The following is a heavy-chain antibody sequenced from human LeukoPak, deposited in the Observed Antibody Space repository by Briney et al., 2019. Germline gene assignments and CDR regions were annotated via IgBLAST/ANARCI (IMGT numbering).Heavy chain of an antibody. CDR3: ARDWPSEWEQPPDYDAVDI. Sequence: QPGGSLRLSCAASGFTFSTYAMSWVRQPPGKELEWVSSISGSGGNTYYADSVKGRFTISRDNSKNTLYVQMNSLRDEDTAVYYCARDWPSEWEQPPDYDAVDIWGQGTMVTVSS. V-gene: IGHV3-23*01. D-gene: IGHD1-26*01. J-gene: IGHJ3*02. CDR1: GFTFSTYA. CDR2: ISGSGGNT.